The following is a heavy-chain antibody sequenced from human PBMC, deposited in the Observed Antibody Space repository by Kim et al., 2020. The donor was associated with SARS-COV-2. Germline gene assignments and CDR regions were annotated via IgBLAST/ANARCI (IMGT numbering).Heavy chain of an antibody. Sequence: GGSLRLSCAASGFTFSSYSMNWVRQAPGKGLEWVSSISSSSSYIYYADSVKGRFTISRDNAKNSLYLQMNSLRAEDTAVYYCARDSGVEPYYDILTGYPHDYWGQGTLAT. V-gene: IGHV3-21*01. CDR3: ARDSGVEPYYDILTGYPHDY. D-gene: IGHD3-9*01. J-gene: IGHJ4*02. CDR2: ISSSSSYI. CDR1: GFTFSSYS.